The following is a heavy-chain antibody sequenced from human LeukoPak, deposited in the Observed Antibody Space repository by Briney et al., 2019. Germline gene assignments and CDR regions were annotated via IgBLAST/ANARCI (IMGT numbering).Heavy chain of an antibody. Sequence: GGSLRLSCAASGFTFSSYEMNWVRQAPGKGLEWVSYISSSGSTIYYADSVKGRFTISRDNSKNSLYLQMNSLRAEDTAVYYCARIGGYSYGGFDYWGQGTLVTVSS. J-gene: IGHJ4*02. D-gene: IGHD5-18*01. V-gene: IGHV3-48*03. CDR1: GFTFSSYE. CDR3: ARIGGYSYGGFDY. CDR2: ISSSGSTI.